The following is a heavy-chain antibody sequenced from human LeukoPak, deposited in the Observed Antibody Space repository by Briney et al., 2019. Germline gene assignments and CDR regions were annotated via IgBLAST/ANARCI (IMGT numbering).Heavy chain of an antibody. V-gene: IGHV3-66*01. CDR2: IYSGGST. CDR1: GFTVSSNY. J-gene: IGHJ4*02. Sequence: GGSLRLSCAASGFTVSSNYMSWVRQAPGKGLEWVSVIYSGGSTYYADSVKGRFTISRDNSKNTLYLQMNSLRAEDTAVYYCARDHYDILTGYPDYFDYWGQGTLVTVSS. D-gene: IGHD3-9*01. CDR3: ARDHYDILTGYPDYFDY.